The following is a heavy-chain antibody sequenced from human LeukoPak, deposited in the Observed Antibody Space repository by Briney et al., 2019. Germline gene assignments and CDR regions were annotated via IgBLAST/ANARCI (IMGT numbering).Heavy chain of an antibody. CDR1: GGSFSGYY. CDR3: ARGRGIVGATFDP. D-gene: IGHD1-26*01. CDR2: INHSGST. J-gene: IGHJ5*02. Sequence: PSETLSLTCAVYGGSFSGYYWSWIRQPPGKGLEWIGEINHSGSTNYNPSLKSRVAISVDTFKNQFSLKLSSVTAADTAVYYCARGRGIVGATFDPWGQGTLVTVSS. V-gene: IGHV4-34*01.